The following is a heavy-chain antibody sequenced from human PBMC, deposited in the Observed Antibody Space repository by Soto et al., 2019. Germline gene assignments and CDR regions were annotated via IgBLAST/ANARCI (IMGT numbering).Heavy chain of an antibody. CDR2: ISYDGKEK. J-gene: IGHJ4*02. Sequence: QVQLVESGGGVVQPGGSLRLSCATSAFLFSSYAMHWVRQTPGKGLEWVAVISYDGKEKYYADSAEGRFTISRESSGVTLYLQMSSLSVEDTAVYYSVRGRGLAARPQHLDHWGQGTLVTVSS. V-gene: IGHV3-30*04. CDR1: AFLFSSYA. D-gene: IGHD6-6*01. CDR3: VRGRGLAARPQHLDH.